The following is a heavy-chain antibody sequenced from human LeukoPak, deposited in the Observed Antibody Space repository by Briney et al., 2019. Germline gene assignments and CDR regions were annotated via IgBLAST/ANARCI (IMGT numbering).Heavy chain of an antibody. V-gene: IGHV3-48*04. Sequence: GGSLRLSCAASGFTFSSYSMNWVRQAPGKGLEWVSYISSSSSTIYYADSVKGRFTISRDNAKNSLYLQMNSLRAEDTAVYYCARDSSRDSSDYWGQGTLVTVSS. CDR2: ISSSSSTI. CDR1: GFTFSSYS. CDR3: ARDSSRDSSDY. D-gene: IGHD6-13*01. J-gene: IGHJ4*02.